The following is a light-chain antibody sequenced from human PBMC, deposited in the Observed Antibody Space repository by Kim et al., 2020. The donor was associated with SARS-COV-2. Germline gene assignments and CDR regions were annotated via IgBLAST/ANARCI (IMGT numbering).Light chain of an antibody. V-gene: IGLV3-25*03. J-gene: IGLJ2*01. CDR3: QSADSSGAYVI. CDR2: KDT. CDR1: ALPKQY. Sequence: PGQTARITCAGDALPKQYASWYQQKAGQAPLLLIYKDTERPSGIPERFSGSSSGTTVTLTISGVQAEDEADYHCQSADSSGAYVIFGGGTKLTVL.